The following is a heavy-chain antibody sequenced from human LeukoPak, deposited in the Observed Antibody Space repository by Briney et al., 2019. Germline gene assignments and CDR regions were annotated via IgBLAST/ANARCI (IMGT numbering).Heavy chain of an antibody. V-gene: IGHV3-23*01. CDR2: IGGSGGST. J-gene: IGHJ4*02. Sequence: AGSLRLSCAASGFTFSSYAMSWVRQGPGKGLEWVLAIGGSGGSTYYADSVKGRFTISRDNSKNTLYLQMNSLRAEDTAVYYCAKPPGGRSADYDILTGSDWGQGTLVTVSS. CDR1: GFTFSSYA. CDR3: AKPPGGRSADYDILTGSD. D-gene: IGHD3-9*01.